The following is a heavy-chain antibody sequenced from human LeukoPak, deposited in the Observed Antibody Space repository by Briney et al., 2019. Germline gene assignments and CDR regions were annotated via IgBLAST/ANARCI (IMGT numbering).Heavy chain of an antibody. V-gene: IGHV3-30*03. J-gene: IGHJ4*02. Sequence: GGSLRLSCAASGFTFSNYGMNWVRQAPGKGLEWVAVISYDGSTQYYADSVKGRFTFSRDNSKNTLYLQMNSLRAEDTAVYYCARAGPSSSWHQFDYWGQGTLVTVSS. CDR1: GFTFSNYG. CDR2: ISYDGSTQ. D-gene: IGHD6-13*01. CDR3: ARAGPSSSWHQFDY.